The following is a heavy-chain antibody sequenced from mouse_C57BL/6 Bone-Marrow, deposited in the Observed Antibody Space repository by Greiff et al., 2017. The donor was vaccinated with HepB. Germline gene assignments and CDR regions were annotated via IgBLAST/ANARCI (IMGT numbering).Heavy chain of an antibody. CDR2: IYPGSGST. CDR3: AREGYYYGPWYFDV. D-gene: IGHD1-1*01. J-gene: IGHJ1*03. V-gene: IGHV1-55*01. Sequence: VQLQQPGAELVKPGASVKMSCKASGYTFTSYWITWVKQRPGQGLEWIGDIYPGSGSTNYNEKFKSKATLTVDTSSSTAYMQLSSLTSEDSAVYYCAREGYYYGPWYFDVWGTGTTVTVSS. CDR1: GYTFTSYW.